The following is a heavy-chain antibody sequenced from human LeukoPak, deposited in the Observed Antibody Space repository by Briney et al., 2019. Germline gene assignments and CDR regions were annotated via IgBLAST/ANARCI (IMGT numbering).Heavy chain of an antibody. D-gene: IGHD5-18*01. J-gene: IGHJ6*02. CDR1: GFPFRRYA. Sequence: GGSLRLFCSATGFPFRRYAMHWVRQASGKGLEYVSATRDRSGSTYYADSVKGRCTNSTDNSTDTLHRQVSCLSAEDTAVYFWVRVYSFGPYSMDVWGQGTTVTVSS. CDR2: TRDRSGST. V-gene: IGHV3-64D*09. CDR3: VRVYSFGPYSMDV.